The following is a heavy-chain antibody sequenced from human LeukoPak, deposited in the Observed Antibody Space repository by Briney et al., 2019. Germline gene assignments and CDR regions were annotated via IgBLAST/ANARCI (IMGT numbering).Heavy chain of an antibody. J-gene: IGHJ4*02. CDR1: GGTFSSYA. Sequence: ASVKVSCKASGGTFSSYAISWVRQAPGQGLEWMGGIIPIFGTANYAQKFQGRVTITADKSTSTAYMELSSLRSEDTAVYYCARDQAYSYGYENWGQRTLVTVSS. D-gene: IGHD5-18*01. V-gene: IGHV1-69*06. CDR2: IIPIFGTA. CDR3: ARDQAYSYGYEN.